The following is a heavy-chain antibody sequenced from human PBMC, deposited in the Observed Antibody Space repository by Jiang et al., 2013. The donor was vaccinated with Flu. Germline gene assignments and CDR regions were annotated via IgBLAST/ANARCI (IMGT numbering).Heavy chain of an antibody. CDR3: AIQGDIAGDLNWFDP. J-gene: IGHJ5*02. CDR2: IYHSGST. Sequence: PGLVKPSQTLSLTCTVSGYSISSGYYWGWIRQPPGKGLEWIGSIYHSGSTYYNPSLKSRVTISVDTSKNQFSLKLSSVTAADTAVYYCAIQGDIAGDLNWFDPWGQGTLVTVSS. D-gene: IGHD2-15*01. V-gene: IGHV4-38-2*02. CDR1: GYSISSGYY.